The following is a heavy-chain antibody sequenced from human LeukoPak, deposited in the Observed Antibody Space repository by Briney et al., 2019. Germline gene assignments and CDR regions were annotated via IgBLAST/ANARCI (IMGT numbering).Heavy chain of an antibody. D-gene: IGHD2-2*02. Sequence: GASVKVSCKASGYTFTSYGISWVRQAPGQGLEWMGWISAYNGNTNYAQKLQGRVTMTTDTSTSTAYMELRSLRSDDTAVYYCATDIAPAAIGGGWAYWGQGTLVTVSS. CDR3: ATDIAPAAIGGGWAY. CDR2: ISAYNGNT. J-gene: IGHJ4*02. V-gene: IGHV1-18*01. CDR1: GYTFTSYG.